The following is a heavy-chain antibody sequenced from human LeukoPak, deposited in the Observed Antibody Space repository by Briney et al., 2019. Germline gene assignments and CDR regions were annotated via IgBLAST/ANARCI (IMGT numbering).Heavy chain of an antibody. Sequence: PGGSLRLSCAASGFTFSNYAMSWVRQAPGKGLEWVSAISGSGGSTYYADSVKGRFTISRDNSKNTLYLQMNSLRAEDTAVYYCARDGRKMATINYDYWGQGTLVTVSS. J-gene: IGHJ4*02. CDR3: ARDGRKMATINYDY. V-gene: IGHV3-23*01. CDR2: ISGSGGST. CDR1: GFTFSNYA. D-gene: IGHD5-24*01.